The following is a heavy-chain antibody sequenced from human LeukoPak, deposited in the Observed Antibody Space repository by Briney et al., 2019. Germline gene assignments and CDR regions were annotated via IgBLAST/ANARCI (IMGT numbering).Heavy chain of an antibody. J-gene: IGHJ6*02. CDR3: ARDQGPTPKYYDFWSGSAPYYYGMDV. V-gene: IGHV3-7*03. Sequence: GGSLRLSCAASGFTFSSYAMSWVRQAPGKGLEWVANIKQDGSEKYYVDSVKGRFTISRDNAKNSLYLQMNSLRAEDTAVYYCARDQGPTPKYYDFWSGSAPYYYGMDVWGQGTTVTVSS. CDR1: GFTFSSYA. D-gene: IGHD3-3*01. CDR2: IKQDGSEK.